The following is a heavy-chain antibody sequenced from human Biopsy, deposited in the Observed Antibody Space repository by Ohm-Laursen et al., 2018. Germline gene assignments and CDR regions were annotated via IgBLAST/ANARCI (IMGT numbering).Heavy chain of an antibody. CDR1: GESFNGYY. J-gene: IGHJ6*02. CDR3: VRGVDYYDPYHYYALDV. V-gene: IGHV4-34*01. CDR2: INHSGRT. Sequence: GTLSLTCAVYGESFNGYYWSWIRQTPGKGLEWIGEINHSGRTNYNPSLKSRVTISVDTSKNQFSLKVRSVTAADTAVYYCVRGVDYYDPYHYYALDVWGQGTTVTVSS. D-gene: IGHD3-22*01.